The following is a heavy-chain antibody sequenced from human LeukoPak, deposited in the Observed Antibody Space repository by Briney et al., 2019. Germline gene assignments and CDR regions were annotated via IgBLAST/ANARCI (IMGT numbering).Heavy chain of an antibody. CDR2: IYSGGST. CDR1: GFTVSSNY. J-gene: IGHJ4*02. V-gene: IGHV3-53*01. D-gene: IGHD3-22*01. Sequence: PGGSLRLSCAASGFTVSSNYMSWVRQAPGKGLEWVSVIYSGGSTYYADSVKGRFTISRDNSKNTLYLQMNSLRAEDTAVYYCARVRVTMIDSLYYFDYWGQGTLFTVSS. CDR3: ARVRVTMIDSLYYFDY.